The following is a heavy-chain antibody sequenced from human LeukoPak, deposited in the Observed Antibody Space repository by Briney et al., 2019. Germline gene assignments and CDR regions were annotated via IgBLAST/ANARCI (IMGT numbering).Heavy chain of an antibody. CDR1: GFTVSLND. Sequence: PGGSLRLSCAVSGFTVSLNDMTWVRQAPGKGLECVSVISRDDTIFYADSVKGRFTISRDNSKNTLYLQMNSLRADDTAVYYCARVDKWGQGTLVTVSS. J-gene: IGHJ4*02. CDR3: ARVDK. V-gene: IGHV3-53*01. D-gene: IGHD3-22*01. CDR2: ISRDDTI.